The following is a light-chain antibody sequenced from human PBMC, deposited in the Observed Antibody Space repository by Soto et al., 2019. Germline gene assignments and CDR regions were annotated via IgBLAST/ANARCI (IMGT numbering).Light chain of an antibody. J-gene: IGLJ3*02. CDR3: SSYAGSYSWV. CDR1: SSDVGAYNY. Sequence: QSALTQPPSASGSPGQSVTISCTGASSDVGAYNYVSWYQHHPGKAPKLMIYDDSKRPSGVPDRFSGSKSGNTASLTVSGLQAEDEADYYCSSYAGSYSWVFGGGTKLTVL. V-gene: IGLV2-8*01. CDR2: DDS.